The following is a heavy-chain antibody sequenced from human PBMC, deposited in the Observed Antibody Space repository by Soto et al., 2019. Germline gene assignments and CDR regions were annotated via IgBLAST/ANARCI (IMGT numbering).Heavy chain of an antibody. CDR1: GFTFSDHY. CDR3: ARGNGDYTFFDY. V-gene: IGHV3-72*01. J-gene: IGHJ4*02. D-gene: IGHD4-17*01. Sequence: GGSLRLSCAASGFTFSDHYMDWVRQAPGKGLEWVGRTRNKANSYTTEYAASVKGRFTISRDDSKNSLYLQMNSLKTEDTAVYYCARGNGDYTFFDYWGQGTLVTVSS. CDR2: TRNKANSYTT.